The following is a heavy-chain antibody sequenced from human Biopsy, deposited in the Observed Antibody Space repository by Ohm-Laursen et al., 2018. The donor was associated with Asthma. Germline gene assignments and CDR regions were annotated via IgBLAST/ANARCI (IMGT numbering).Heavy chain of an antibody. J-gene: IGHJ4*02. D-gene: IGHD6-19*01. Sequence: SLRLSCTASGFTFNSYGMHWVRQAPGKGLEWVAVISYDGRNKYYGDSVKGRFTISRDNSKNTLYLQMNSLRAEDTAVYYCSREEPTSGWYQGSILRWGQGTLVTVSS. CDR1: GFTFNSYG. CDR3: SREEPTSGWYQGSILR. CDR2: ISYDGRNK. V-gene: IGHV3-30*03.